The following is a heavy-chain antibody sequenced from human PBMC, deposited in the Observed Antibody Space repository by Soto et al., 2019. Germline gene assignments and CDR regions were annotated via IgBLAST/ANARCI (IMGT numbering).Heavy chain of an antibody. Sequence: GGSLRLSCAASGFIFSSYDMSWVRQAPGKGLEWVSSISGSGTITYYADSVKGRFTSSRDNSKNTVFLQMNSLRAEDTAVYYCAESSHFDYWGQGTLVTVSS. D-gene: IGHD3-10*01. CDR3: AESSHFDY. V-gene: IGHV3-23*01. CDR1: GFIFSSYD. J-gene: IGHJ4*02. CDR2: ISGSGTIT.